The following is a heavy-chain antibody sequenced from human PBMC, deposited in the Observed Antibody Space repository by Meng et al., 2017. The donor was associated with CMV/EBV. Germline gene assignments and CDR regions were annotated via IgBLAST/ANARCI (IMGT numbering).Heavy chain of an antibody. D-gene: IGHD1-26*01. J-gene: IGHJ4*02. CDR2: IYSSGTT. CDR1: GFTVTSNY. CDR3: ARDVNIVGATTYDY. Sequence: ASGFTVTSNYMNWVRQAPGKGLEWVSVIYSSGTTYYADSVKGRFTISRDYSKNTLYLQMNSLRPEDTAIYYCARDVNIVGATTYDYWGQGTLVTVSS. V-gene: IGHV3-53*01.